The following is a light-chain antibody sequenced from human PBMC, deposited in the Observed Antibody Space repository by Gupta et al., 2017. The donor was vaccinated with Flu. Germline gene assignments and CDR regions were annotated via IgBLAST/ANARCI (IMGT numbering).Light chain of an antibody. Sequence: ELVLTQSPGTLSLSPGERATLSCRASQSISSSFVAWYQQKPGQAPRLLIYGASSRATGIPDRFSGSGSGTDFTLIISRLQAEDFALYYCQEYGGQPTGTFGQGTTVEIK. V-gene: IGKV3-20*01. CDR1: QSISSSF. J-gene: IGKJ1*01. CDR3: QEYGGQPTGT. CDR2: GAS.